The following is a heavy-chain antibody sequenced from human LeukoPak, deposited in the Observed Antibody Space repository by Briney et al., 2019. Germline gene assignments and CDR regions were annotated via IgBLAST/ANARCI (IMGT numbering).Heavy chain of an antibody. Sequence: PSETLSLTCAVSGYSISSGYYWSWIRQPPGKGLEWIGEINHSGSTNYNPSLKSRVTISVDTSKNQFSLKLSSVTAADTAVYYCARGLSSSWGQGTLVTVSS. V-gene: IGHV4-34*01. CDR1: GYSISSGYY. CDR3: ARGLSSS. CDR2: INHSGST. J-gene: IGHJ5*02.